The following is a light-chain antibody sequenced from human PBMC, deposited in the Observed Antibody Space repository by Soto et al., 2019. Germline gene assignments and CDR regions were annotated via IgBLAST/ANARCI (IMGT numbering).Light chain of an antibody. J-gene: IGLJ1*01. CDR3: SSYTTSRTPQV. V-gene: IGLV2-14*01. CDR2: EVS. CDR1: SSDVGGYDY. Sequence: QSVLTQPASVSGSPGQSITISCTGTSSDVGGYDYVSWYQQHPGKAPKVMIYEVSNRPSGVSNRFSGSKSGNTASLTISGLQAEDEADYFCSSYTTSRTPQVFGTGTKVTVL.